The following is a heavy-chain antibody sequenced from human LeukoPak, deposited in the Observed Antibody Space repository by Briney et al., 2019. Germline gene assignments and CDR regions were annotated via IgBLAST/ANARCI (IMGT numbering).Heavy chain of an antibody. D-gene: IGHD3-10*01. CDR2: ISCDGSNK. V-gene: IGHV3-30*18. CDR1: GFTFGANA. Sequence: GGSWNLSCEASGFTFGANAMHWFGQAPGKGLEGVAVISCDGSNKYYADSVKGRFTISRDNSKNTLYLQMNSLRAEDTAVYYCAKVWFGESLYAFDIWGQGTMVTVSS. J-gene: IGHJ3*02. CDR3: AKVWFGESLYAFDI.